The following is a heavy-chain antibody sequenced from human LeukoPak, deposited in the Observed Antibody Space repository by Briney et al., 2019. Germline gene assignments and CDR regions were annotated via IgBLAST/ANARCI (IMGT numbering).Heavy chain of an antibody. J-gene: IGHJ4*02. D-gene: IGHD4-11*01. CDR2: TYYRSKLYN. V-gene: IGHV6-1*01. CDR1: GDSVSSNSAS. CDR3: ARILYYKTGRSTVTFASDIDY. Sequence: SQTLSLTCAISGDSVSSNSASWHWITQSPSRGLEWLGRTYYRSKLYNDYAVSVKSRITINPDTSKNQFSLQLNSVTPADTAVYYCARILYYKTGRSTVTFASDIDYWGQGTLVTVSS.